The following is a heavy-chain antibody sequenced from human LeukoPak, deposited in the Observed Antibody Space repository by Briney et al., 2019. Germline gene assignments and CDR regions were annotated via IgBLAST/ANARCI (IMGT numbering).Heavy chain of an antibody. D-gene: IGHD3-9*01. V-gene: IGHV4-39*01. CDR3: VDDSTGYYYFDY. Sequence: PSETLSLTCSVSGDSIHKRSYYWGWIRQPPGKGLEWIGSIYYSGSTYYNSSLKSRVTISIDTSKSQLSLNLTSVTAADTAVYFCVDDSTGYYYFDYWGQGTLVTVSS. CDR1: GDSIHKRSYY. CDR2: IYYSGST. J-gene: IGHJ4*02.